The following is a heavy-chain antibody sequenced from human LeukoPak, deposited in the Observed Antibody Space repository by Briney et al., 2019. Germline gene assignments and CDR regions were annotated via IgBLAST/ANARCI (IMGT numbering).Heavy chain of an antibody. Sequence: SETLSLTCTVSGGSISGGSYYWSWIRQPAGKGLEWIGRIYTSGSTNYNPSLKSRVTISVDTSKNQFSLKLSSVTAADTAVYYCARREQWLNLDYWGQGTLVTVSS. CDR3: ARREQWLNLDY. D-gene: IGHD6-19*01. CDR1: GGSISGGSYY. CDR2: IYTSGST. V-gene: IGHV4-61*02. J-gene: IGHJ4*02.